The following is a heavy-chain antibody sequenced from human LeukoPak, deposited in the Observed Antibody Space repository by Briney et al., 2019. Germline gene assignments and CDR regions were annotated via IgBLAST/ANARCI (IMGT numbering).Heavy chain of an antibody. CDR3: ARKQRLRSLNYYYYMDV. CDR1: GGSISSYY. J-gene: IGHJ6*03. V-gene: IGHV4-59*01. Sequence: SETLSLTCTVSGGSISSYYWSWIRQPPGKGLEWIGYIYYSGSTNYNPSLKSRVTISVDTSKNQFSLKLSSVTAADTAVYYCARKQRLRSLNYYYYMDVWGKGTTVTVSS. CDR2: IYYSGST. D-gene: IGHD6-25*01.